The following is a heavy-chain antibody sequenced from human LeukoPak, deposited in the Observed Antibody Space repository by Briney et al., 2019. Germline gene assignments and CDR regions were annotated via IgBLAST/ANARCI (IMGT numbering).Heavy chain of an antibody. J-gene: IGHJ4*02. CDR3: ARDPDILLGVNFDY. V-gene: IGHV3-7*01. CDR2: IKRDGSEK. CDR1: GFTFTSYW. D-gene: IGHD2-21*01. Sequence: PGGSLRLSCAASGFTFTSYWMSWVRQAPGKGLEWVANIKRDGSEKYYVDSVKGRFTISRDNAQNSLYLQMHSLRAEDTAVYYCARDPDILLGVNFDYWGQGALVIVSS.